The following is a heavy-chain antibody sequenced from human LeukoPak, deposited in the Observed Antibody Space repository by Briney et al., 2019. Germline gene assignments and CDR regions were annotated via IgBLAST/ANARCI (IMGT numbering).Heavy chain of an antibody. CDR1: GDSIINYY. CDR2: IYYTGTT. Sequence: SETLSLTCSVSGDSIINYYWSWIRQSPEKGLEWIGYIYYTGTTKYNPSLESRVFMSVDTSKNQFSLGLTSVTVADTAVYYCAKEPSVWGQGILVTVSS. V-gene: IGHV4-59*01. J-gene: IGHJ4*02. CDR3: AKEPSV.